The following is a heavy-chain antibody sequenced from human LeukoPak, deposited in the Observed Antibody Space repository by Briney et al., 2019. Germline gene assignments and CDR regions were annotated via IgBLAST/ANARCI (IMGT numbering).Heavy chain of an antibody. Sequence: PGGSLRLSCAASGLTFASYAMNWVRQAPGKGLEWVSGIYSDGGTNTGRTFYADSVKGRFTVSRDNARNSLYLQMNSLRVEDTGVYYCARGDDYLPFDHWGQGNLVTVSS. CDR3: ARGDDYLPFDH. CDR1: GLTFASYA. CDR2: IYSDGGTNTGRT. J-gene: IGHJ5*02. V-gene: IGHV3-23*01. D-gene: IGHD2/OR15-2a*01.